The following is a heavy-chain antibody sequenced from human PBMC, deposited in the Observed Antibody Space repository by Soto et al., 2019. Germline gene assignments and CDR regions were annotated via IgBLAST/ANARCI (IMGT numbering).Heavy chain of an antibody. J-gene: IGHJ4*02. CDR1: GFTFSSYA. CDR3: ARDSWTPYYYDSSGYYFDY. D-gene: IGHD3-22*01. V-gene: IGHV3-30-3*01. Sequence: PGGSLRLSCAASGFTFSSYAMHWVRQAPGKGLEWVAVISYDGSNKYYADSVKGRFTISRDNSKNTLYLQMNSLRAEDTAVYYCARDSWTPYYYDSSGYYFDYWGQGTLVTVSS. CDR2: ISYDGSNK.